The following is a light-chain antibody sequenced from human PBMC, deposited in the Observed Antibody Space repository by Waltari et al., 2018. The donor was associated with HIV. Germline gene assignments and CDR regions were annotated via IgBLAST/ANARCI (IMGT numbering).Light chain of an antibody. V-gene: IGLV3-25*03. J-gene: IGLJ2*01. Sequence: SPELTQPPSVSVSPGQPVRIICSGDALPTPSPSRYQQKPGQPPVLVMYKDTQRSSGTPERFSGSSSGTTVTLTITAVRAEDEAYYYCQSGDNKLTSVFFGGGTRLTVL. CDR1: ALPTPS. CDR2: KDT. CDR3: QSGDNKLTSVF.